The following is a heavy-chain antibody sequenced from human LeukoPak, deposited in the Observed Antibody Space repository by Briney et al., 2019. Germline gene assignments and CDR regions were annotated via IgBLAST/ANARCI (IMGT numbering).Heavy chain of an antibody. J-gene: IGHJ4*02. CDR3: ARERSGSYSGFDY. CDR2: IYYSGST. D-gene: IGHD1-26*01. CDR1: GESFSGSY. Sequence: SETLSLTCAVYGESFSGSYWSWIRQPPGKGLEWIGYIYYSGSTYYNPSLKSRITISVDTSKNQFSLKLSSVTAADTAVYYCARERSGSYSGFDYWGQGTLVTVSS. V-gene: IGHV4-30-4*08.